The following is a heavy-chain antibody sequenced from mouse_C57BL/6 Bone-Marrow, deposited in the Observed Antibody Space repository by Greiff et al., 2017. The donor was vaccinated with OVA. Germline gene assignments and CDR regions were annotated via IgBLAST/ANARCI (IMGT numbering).Heavy chain of an antibody. CDR1: GYTFTSYW. CDR2: IDPSDSYT. CDR3: VCLITTVYFDY. Sequence: QVQLQQPGAELVKPGASVKLSCKASGYTFTSYWMQWVKQRPGQGLEWIGEIDPSDSYTNYNQKFKGKATLTVDPSSSTAYMQLSSLTSEDSAVYYCVCLITTVYFDYWGQGTTLTVSS. V-gene: IGHV1-50*01. J-gene: IGHJ2*01. D-gene: IGHD1-1*01.